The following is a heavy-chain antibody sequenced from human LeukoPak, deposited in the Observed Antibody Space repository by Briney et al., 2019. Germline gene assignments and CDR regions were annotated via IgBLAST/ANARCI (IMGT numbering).Heavy chain of an antibody. CDR2: INHSGST. D-gene: IGHD3-22*01. V-gene: IGHV4-39*07. Sequence: SETLSLTCTVSGGSISSGSYYWSWIRQPPGKGLEWIGEINHSGSTNYNPSLKSRVTISVDTSKNQFSLKLNSVTAADTAVYYCARGSQYYYDSSGYYSHDYWGQGTLVTVSS. CDR1: GGSISSGSYY. CDR3: ARGSQYYYDSSGYYSHDY. J-gene: IGHJ4*02.